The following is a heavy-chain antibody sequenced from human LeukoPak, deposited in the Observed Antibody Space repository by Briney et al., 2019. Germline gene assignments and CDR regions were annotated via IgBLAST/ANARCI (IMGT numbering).Heavy chain of an antibody. J-gene: IGHJ4*02. CDR2: IFSGSNT. CDR1: GFTVSSDY. V-gene: IGHV3-66*01. Sequence: GGSLRLSCAASGFTVSSDYMGWVRQSPGKGLEWVSIIFSGSNTYYADSVKDRFTISRDDSKNTLSLQMNSLSDDDTAVYYCVRVRYVFWSGYADYWGQGTLVTVSS. CDR3: VRVRYVFWSGYADY. D-gene: IGHD3-3*01.